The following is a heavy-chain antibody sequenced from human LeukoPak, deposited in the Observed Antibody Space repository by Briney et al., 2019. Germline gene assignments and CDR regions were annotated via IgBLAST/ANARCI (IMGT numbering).Heavy chain of an antibody. D-gene: IGHD6-19*01. V-gene: IGHV3-23*01. CDR2: ISGSGGST. Sequence: PGGSLRLSCAASGFTFSSYAMSWVRQTPGKGLERVSAISGSGGSTYYADSVKGRFTISRDNSKNTLYLQMNSLRAEDTAVYYCAGNPSIAVAGTGYFDYWGQGTLVTVSS. CDR3: AGNPSIAVAGTGYFDY. CDR1: GFTFSSYA. J-gene: IGHJ4*02.